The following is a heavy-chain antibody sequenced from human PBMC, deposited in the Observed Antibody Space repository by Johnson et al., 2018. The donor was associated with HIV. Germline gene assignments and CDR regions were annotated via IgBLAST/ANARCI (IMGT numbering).Heavy chain of an antibody. Sequence: VQLVESGGGVVRPGGSLRLSCAASGFTFSSYWMHWVRQAPGKGLVWVSRINSDGSSTSYADSVRGRFTISRDNFNNTLYLQMTTLRAEDTAMYYCARDGESQQLPLGDAFDIWGQGTMVTVSS. CDR3: ARDGESQQLPLGDAFDI. J-gene: IGHJ3*02. CDR1: GFTFSSYW. D-gene: IGHD6-13*01. CDR2: INSDGSST. V-gene: IGHV3-74*01.